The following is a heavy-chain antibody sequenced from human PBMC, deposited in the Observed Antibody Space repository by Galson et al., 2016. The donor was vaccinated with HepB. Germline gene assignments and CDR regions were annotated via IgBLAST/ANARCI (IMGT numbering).Heavy chain of an antibody. Sequence: CAISGDSVSSDSAAWKWIRRSPLRGLEWLGRTYYRSKWYNDYAVSVKSRITINADTSKNQFSLQLNSVTPEDTAVYYCARVRGKAVATTGFFDYWGQGTLVAVSS. V-gene: IGHV6-1*01. J-gene: IGHJ4*02. D-gene: IGHD1-26*01. CDR2: TYYRSKWYN. CDR1: GDSVSSDSAA. CDR3: ARVRGKAVATTGFFDY.